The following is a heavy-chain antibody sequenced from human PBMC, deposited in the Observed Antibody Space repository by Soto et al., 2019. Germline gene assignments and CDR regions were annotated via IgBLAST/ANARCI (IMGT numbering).Heavy chain of an antibody. Sequence: PGGSLRLSCAASGFTFSSYGMHWVRQAPGKGLEWVAVIWYDGSNKYYADSVKGRFTISRDNSKNTLYLQMNSLRAENTAVYYCARDGSSGSYSNWFDPWGQGTLVTVSS. J-gene: IGHJ5*02. CDR1: GFTFSSYG. V-gene: IGHV3-33*01. CDR2: IWYDGSNK. D-gene: IGHD1-26*01. CDR3: ARDGSSGSYSNWFDP.